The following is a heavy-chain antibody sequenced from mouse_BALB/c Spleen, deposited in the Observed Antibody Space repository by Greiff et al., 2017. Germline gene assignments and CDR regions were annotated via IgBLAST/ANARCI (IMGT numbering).Heavy chain of an antibody. V-gene: IGHV5-6-4*01. Sequence: EVQLVESGGGLVKPGGSLKLSCAASGFTFSSYTMSWVRQTPEKRLEWVATISSGGSYTYYPDSVKGRFTISRDNAKNTLYLQMSSLKSEDTAMYYCTRVGTLVPGYWGQGTTLTVSS. J-gene: IGHJ2*01. CDR2: ISSGGSYT. D-gene: IGHD2-10*02. CDR1: GFTFSSYT. CDR3: TRVGTLVPGY.